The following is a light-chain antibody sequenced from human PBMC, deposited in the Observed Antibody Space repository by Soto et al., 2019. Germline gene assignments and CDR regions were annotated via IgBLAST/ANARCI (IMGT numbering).Light chain of an antibody. Sequence: EIVLTQSPVTLSLSPGERATLSCRASQSVSSYLAWYQQKPGQAPRLLIYDASSRATGIPDRFSGSGSGTEFTLTISRLQPEDFAVYYCQQYGSSPITFGQGTRLEIK. CDR1: QSVSSY. V-gene: IGKV3-20*01. CDR3: QQYGSSPIT. CDR2: DAS. J-gene: IGKJ5*01.